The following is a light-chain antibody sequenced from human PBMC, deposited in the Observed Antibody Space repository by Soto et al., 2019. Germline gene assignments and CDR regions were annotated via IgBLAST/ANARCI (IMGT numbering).Light chain of an antibody. V-gene: IGKV3-20*01. J-gene: IGKJ1*01. CDR1: QSVSSSI. Sequence: EIVLTQSPGTPSLSPGERATLSCRSSQSVSSSILAWYQQKPGQAPRLLIYGASTRATGIPARFSGSGSGTEFTLTISSLQSEDFAVYYCQQYGNSFVGFGQGTKVDIK. CDR3: QQYGNSFVG. CDR2: GAS.